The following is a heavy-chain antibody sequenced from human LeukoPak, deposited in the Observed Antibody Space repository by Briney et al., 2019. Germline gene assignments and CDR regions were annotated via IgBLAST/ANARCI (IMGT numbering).Heavy chain of an antibody. J-gene: IGHJ4*02. CDR2: ISSSGSTI. CDR3: ARDRLAEVGATTRVAFDY. V-gene: IGHV3-48*03. CDR1: GFTFSSYE. D-gene: IGHD1-26*01. Sequence: GGSLRLSCAASGFTFSSYEMNWVRQAPGKGLEWVSYISSSGSTIYYADSVKGRFTISRDNAKNSLYLQMNSLRAEDTAVYYCARDRLAEVGATTRVAFDYWGQGTLVTVSS.